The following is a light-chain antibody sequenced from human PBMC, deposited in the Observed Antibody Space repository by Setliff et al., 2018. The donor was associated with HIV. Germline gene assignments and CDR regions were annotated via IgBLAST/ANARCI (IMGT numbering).Light chain of an antibody. CDR2: EVS. CDR1: SSDVGGYNS. J-gene: IGLJ1*01. V-gene: IGLV2-14*01. Sequence: QSALTQPASVSGSPGQSITISCTGTSSDVGGYNSVSRYQQHPGKAPKLMIYEVSNRPSGVSNRFSGSKSGNTASLTISGLQAEDEADYYCSSYTSSNTLVFGTGTKVTV. CDR3: SSYTSSNTLV.